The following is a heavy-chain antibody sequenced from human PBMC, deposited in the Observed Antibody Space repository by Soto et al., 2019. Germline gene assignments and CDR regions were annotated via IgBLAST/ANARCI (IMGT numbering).Heavy chain of an antibody. D-gene: IGHD6-19*01. CDR2: ISYDGNKK. Sequence: PGGSLRLSCAASGFTLSTYSMHWVRQAPGKGLEWVAVISYDGNKKFYRDSVKGRFSISGDTSMHTVYLEMNSLSPEDTGVYYCARSIAVAGLDYWGQGTLVTVSS. CDR3: ARSIAVAGLDY. J-gene: IGHJ4*02. V-gene: IGHV3-30*01. CDR1: GFTLSTYS.